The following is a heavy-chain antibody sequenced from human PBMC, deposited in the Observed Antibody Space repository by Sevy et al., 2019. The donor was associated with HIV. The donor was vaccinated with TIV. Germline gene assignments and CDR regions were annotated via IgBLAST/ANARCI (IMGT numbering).Heavy chain of an antibody. Sequence: ASVKVSCKASGYTFTSYDINWVRQATGQGLEWMGWMNPNSGNTGYAQKFQGRVTVTRNTSISTAYMELSSLRSEDTAVYYCARAMEYSSSWDWFDPWGQGTLVTVSS. V-gene: IGHV1-8*01. J-gene: IGHJ5*02. CDR3: ARAMEYSSSWDWFDP. CDR2: MNPNSGNT. D-gene: IGHD6-13*01. CDR1: GYTFTSYD.